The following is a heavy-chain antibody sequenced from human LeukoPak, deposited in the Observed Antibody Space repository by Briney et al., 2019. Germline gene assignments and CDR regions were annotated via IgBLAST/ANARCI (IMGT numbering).Heavy chain of an antibody. V-gene: IGHV3-53*04. CDR1: GFTVGSNY. J-gene: IGHJ4*02. Sequence: VQPGGSLRLSCAASGFTVGSNYMSWVRQAPGKGLEWVSVIYSGGSTYYADSVKGRFTLSRHNSKNTLYLQMNSLRAEDTAVYYCARGEQWLVDWGQGTLVTVSS. D-gene: IGHD6-19*01. CDR2: IYSGGST. CDR3: ARGEQWLVD.